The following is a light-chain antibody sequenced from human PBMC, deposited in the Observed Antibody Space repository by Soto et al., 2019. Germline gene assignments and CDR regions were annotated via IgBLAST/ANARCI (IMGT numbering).Light chain of an antibody. J-gene: IGLJ3*02. CDR1: SGSIASKY. CDR3: QSYDSSNPV. V-gene: IGLV6-57*01. CDR2: EDN. Sequence: NFMLTQPHSVSESPGKTVTISCTRSSGSIASKYVQWYQQCPGSSPTTVIYEDNRRPSGVPDRFSGSIDSSSNAASLSISGLRTEDEADYYCQSYDSSNPVFGGGTKLTVL.